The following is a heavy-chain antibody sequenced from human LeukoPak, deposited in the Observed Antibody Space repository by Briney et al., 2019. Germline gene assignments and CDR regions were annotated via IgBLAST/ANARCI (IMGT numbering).Heavy chain of an antibody. CDR2: ISYIGST. Sequence: SETLSLTCAVPDDSFSSHYWTWIRQPPGKGLEWIGYISYIGSTNYNPSLKSRVTISIDTSKNHFSLKLSSVTAADTAVYYCARDLVTVTKGFDIWGQGTMVSVSS. D-gene: IGHD4-17*01. V-gene: IGHV4-59*11. J-gene: IGHJ3*02. CDR1: DDSFSSHY. CDR3: ARDLVTVTKGFDI.